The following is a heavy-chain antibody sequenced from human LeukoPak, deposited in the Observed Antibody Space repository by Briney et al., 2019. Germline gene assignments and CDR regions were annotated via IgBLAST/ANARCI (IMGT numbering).Heavy chain of an antibody. Sequence: SETLSLTCTVSGYSISSGYYWGWIRQPPGKGLEWIGSTYHSGSTYYNPSLKSRVTISVDTSKNQFSLQLSSVTAADTAVYYCARAYYYDSSDAFDIWGQGTMVTVSS. CDR3: ARAYYYDSSDAFDI. CDR2: TYHSGST. J-gene: IGHJ3*02. V-gene: IGHV4-38-2*02. D-gene: IGHD3-22*01. CDR1: GYSISSGYY.